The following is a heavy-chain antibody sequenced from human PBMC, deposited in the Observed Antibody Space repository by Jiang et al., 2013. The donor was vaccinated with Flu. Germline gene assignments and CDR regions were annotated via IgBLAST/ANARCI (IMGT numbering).Heavy chain of an antibody. CDR3: ARGITAHWFDP. J-gene: IGHJ5*02. CDR2: IYHSGST. Sequence: GSGLVKPSQTLSLTCAVSGGSISSGGYSWSWIRQPPGKGLEWIGYIYHSGSTYYNPSLKSRVTISVDRSKNQFSLKPSSVTAADTAVYYCARGITAHWFDPWGQG. V-gene: IGHV4-30-2*01. D-gene: IGHD5-18*01. CDR1: GGSISSGGYS.